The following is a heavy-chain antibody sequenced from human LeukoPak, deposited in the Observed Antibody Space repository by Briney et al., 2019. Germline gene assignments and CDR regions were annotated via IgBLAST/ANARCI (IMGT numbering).Heavy chain of an antibody. Sequence: SETLSLTCTVSGGSISSYYWSWIRQPPGKGLVWIGYIYYSGSTNYNPSLKSRVTISVDTSKNQFSLKLSSVTAADTAVYYCARDSISWGFDPWGQGTLVTVSS. D-gene: IGHD3-16*01. CDR2: IYYSGST. CDR1: GGSISSYY. J-gene: IGHJ5*02. V-gene: IGHV4-59*01. CDR3: ARDSISWGFDP.